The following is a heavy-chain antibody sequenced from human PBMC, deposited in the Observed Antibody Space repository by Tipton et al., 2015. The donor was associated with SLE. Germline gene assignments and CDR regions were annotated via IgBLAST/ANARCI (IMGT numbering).Heavy chain of an antibody. V-gene: IGHV4-39*07. J-gene: IGHJ4*02. CDR2: IFYTGST. Sequence: TLSLTCSVSDGSISTTNYYWGWLRQPPGKGLEWIGCIFYTGSTYYNPSLNSRVSFSIDTSENHFYLRLNSVTAADTAVYYCARRHYSGPFDSWGQGTLVTVSS. CDR1: DGSISTTNYY. D-gene: IGHD5-12*01. CDR3: ARRHYSGPFDS.